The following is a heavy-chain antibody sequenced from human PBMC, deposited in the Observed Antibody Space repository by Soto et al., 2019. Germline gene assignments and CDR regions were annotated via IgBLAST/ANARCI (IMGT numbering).Heavy chain of an antibody. V-gene: IGHV3-74*01. D-gene: IGHD2-15*01. Sequence: EVQLVESGGGLVQPGGSLRLSCAASGFTFSSYWMPWVRQAPGKGLVWVSRINSDGSSTSYADSVKGRFTISRDNAKNTLYLQMNSLSAEDTAVYYCVRTSLVVAAATREDYWGQGTLVTVSS. CDR2: INSDGSST. J-gene: IGHJ4*02. CDR1: GFTFSSYW. CDR3: VRTSLVVAAATREDY.